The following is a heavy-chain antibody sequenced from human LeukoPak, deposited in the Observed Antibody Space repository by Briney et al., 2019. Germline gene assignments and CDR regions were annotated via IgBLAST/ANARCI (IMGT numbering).Heavy chain of an antibody. V-gene: IGHV1-8*03. D-gene: IGHD3-3*01. CDR2: MNPNSGNT. CDR3: ARGPTYYDFWSGYYP. CDR1: GYTFTSYD. J-gene: IGHJ5*02. Sequence: GAPVKVSCKASGYTFTSYDINWVRQATGQGLEWMGWMNPNSGNTGYAQKFQGRVTITRNTSISTAYMELSSLRSEDTSVYYCARGPTYYDFWSGYYPWGQGTLVTVSS.